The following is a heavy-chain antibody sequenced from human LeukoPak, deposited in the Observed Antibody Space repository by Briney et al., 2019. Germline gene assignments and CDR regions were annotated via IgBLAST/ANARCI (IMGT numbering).Heavy chain of an antibody. CDR3: ARDYYDYVWGSYRYASNY. CDR1: GYTFTGYY. D-gene: IGHD3-16*02. V-gene: IGHV1-2*02. Sequence: ASVKVSCEASGYTFTGYYMHWVRQAPGQGLEWMGWINPNSGGTNYAQKFQGRVTMTRDTSISTAYMELSSLRSEDTAVYYCARDYYDYVWGSYRYASNYWGQGTLVTVSS. J-gene: IGHJ4*02. CDR2: INPNSGGT.